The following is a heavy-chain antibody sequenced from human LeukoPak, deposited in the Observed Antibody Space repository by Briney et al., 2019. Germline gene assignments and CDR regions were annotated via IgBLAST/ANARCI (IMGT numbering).Heavy chain of an antibody. CDR1: GFTFSSYG. J-gene: IGHJ4*02. CDR2: IWYDGSNK. D-gene: IGHD3-10*01. CDR3: AKDRRGSGSYYFDY. Sequence: GGSLRLSCAASGFTFSSYGMHWVRQAPGKGLEWVAVIWYDGSNKYYADSVKGRFTISRDNSKNTLYLQMNSLRAEDTAVYYCAKDRRGSGSYYFDYWGQGTLVTVSS. V-gene: IGHV3-30*02.